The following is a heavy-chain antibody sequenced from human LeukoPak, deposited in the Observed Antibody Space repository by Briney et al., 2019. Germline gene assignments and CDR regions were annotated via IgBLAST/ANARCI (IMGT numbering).Heavy chain of an antibody. J-gene: IGHJ5*02. CDR1: GGSISSSSYY. CDR2: IYYSGST. CDR3: ARSIVVVPAATRGWFDP. D-gene: IGHD2-2*01. Sequence: PSETLSLTCTVSGGSISSSSYYWGWIRQPPGKGLEWIGSIYYSGSTYYNPSLKSRVTISVDTSKNQFSLKLSSVTAADTAVYYCARSIVVVPAATRGWFDPWGQGTLVTVSS. V-gene: IGHV4-39*01.